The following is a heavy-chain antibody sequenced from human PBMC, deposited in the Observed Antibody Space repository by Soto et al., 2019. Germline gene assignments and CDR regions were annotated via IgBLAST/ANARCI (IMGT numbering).Heavy chain of an antibody. D-gene: IGHD1-26*01. CDR2: IYWYDDK. CDR3: AHIVGAPNLFDP. J-gene: IGHJ5*02. Sequence: QITLKESGPTLVKPTQTLTLTCTFSGFSLSTSGVGVGWIRQPPGKALEWLALIYWYDDKRYSPSLKSRLTTTKDPSKNQVVRTMTNMDPVDTATYYCAHIVGAPNLFDPWGQGTLVTVSS. V-gene: IGHV2-5*01. CDR1: GFSLSTSGVG.